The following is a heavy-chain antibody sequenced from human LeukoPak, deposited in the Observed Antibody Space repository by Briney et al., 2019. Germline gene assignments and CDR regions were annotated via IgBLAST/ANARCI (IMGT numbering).Heavy chain of an antibody. V-gene: IGHV3-48*02. CDR2: IKSSSSTI. CDR3: ARDLGGGGIFDY. J-gene: IGHJ4*02. D-gene: IGHD1-26*01. CDR1: GFTFSTYR. Sequence: GGSLRLSCAASGFTFSTYRMNWVRQAPGKGLEWVSYIKSSSSTIYYADSVKGRFTISRDNAKNSLYLQMSSLRDEDTAVYYCARDLGGGGIFDYWGQGTLVTVSS.